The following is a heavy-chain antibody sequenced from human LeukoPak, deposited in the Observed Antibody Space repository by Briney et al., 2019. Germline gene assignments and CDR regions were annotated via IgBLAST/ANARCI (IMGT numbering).Heavy chain of an antibody. Sequence: PGGSLRLSCAASGFTFSSHGMCWVRQAPGRGLEWVSGINWNGGSTGYADSVKGRFTISRDNAKNSLYLQMNSLRAEDTALYYCARGTGGSYFDYWGQGTLVTVSS. V-gene: IGHV3-20*04. J-gene: IGHJ4*02. D-gene: IGHD2-8*02. CDR3: ARGTGGSYFDY. CDR2: INWNGGST. CDR1: GFTFSSHG.